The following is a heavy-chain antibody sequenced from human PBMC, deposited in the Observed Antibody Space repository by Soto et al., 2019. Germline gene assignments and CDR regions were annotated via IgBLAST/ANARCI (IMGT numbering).Heavy chain of an antibody. CDR3: AKTRYYYDSSGYHYFDY. CDR2: ISYDGSNK. Sequence: GGSLRLSCAASGFTFSSYGMRWVRQAPGKGLEWVAVISYDGSNKYYADSVKGRFTISRDNSKNTLYLQMNSLRAEDTAVYYCAKTRYYYDSSGYHYFDYWGQGTLVTV. CDR1: GFTFSSYG. J-gene: IGHJ4*02. V-gene: IGHV3-30*18. D-gene: IGHD3-22*01.